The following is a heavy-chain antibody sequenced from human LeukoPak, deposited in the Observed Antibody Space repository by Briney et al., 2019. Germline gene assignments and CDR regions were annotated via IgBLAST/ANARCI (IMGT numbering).Heavy chain of an antibody. CDR2: ISSSSSYI. V-gene: IGHV3-21*01. D-gene: IGHD3-22*01. J-gene: IGHJ4*02. CDR1: GFTFSSYS. CDR3: ARDVGDSSGYYFIPFDY. Sequence: GGSLRLSCAASGFTFSSYSMNWVRQASGKGLEWVSSISSSSSYIYYADSVKGRFTISRDNAKNSLYLQMNSLRAEDTAVYYCARDVGDSSGYYFIPFDYWGQGTVVTVSS.